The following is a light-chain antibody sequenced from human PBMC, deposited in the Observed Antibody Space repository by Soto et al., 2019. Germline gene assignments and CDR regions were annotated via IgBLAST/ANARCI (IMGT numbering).Light chain of an antibody. J-gene: IGKJ2*01. Sequence: EVVMTQSPATLSASPGERVTLSCRASQNLRSSLAWYQQRPGQAPRLLLYGGSTRATGIPARFSGSGSGTEFTVTISSLQSEDFAVYYCQQYNYWPPYTFGQGTNLEFK. CDR1: QNLRSS. CDR3: QQYNYWPPYT. CDR2: GGS. V-gene: IGKV3-15*01.